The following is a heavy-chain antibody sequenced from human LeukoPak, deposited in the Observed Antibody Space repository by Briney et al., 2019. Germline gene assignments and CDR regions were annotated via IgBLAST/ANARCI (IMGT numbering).Heavy chain of an antibody. CDR1: GRSLSSYY. D-gene: IGHD3-16*01. CDR2: IYTSGST. V-gene: IGHV4-4*07. J-gene: IGHJ5*02. Sequence: SETLSLTCTVSGRSLSSYYWSWIRQPAGKGLEWIGRIYTSGSTNYNPSLKSRVTMSVDTSKNQFSLKLSSVTAADTAVYYCASEGDSNWFDPWGQGTLVTVSS. CDR3: ASEGDSNWFDP.